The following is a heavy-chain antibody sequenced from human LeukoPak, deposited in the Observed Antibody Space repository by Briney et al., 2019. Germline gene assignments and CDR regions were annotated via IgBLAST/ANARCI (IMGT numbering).Heavy chain of an antibody. Sequence: KPGGSLRLSCAASGFTFSSYSMNWVRQAPGKGLEWVSSISSSSSYIYYTDSVKGRFTISRDNAKNSLYLQMNSLRAEDTAVYYCARGRNGGNNYWGQGTLVTVSS. V-gene: IGHV3-21*01. CDR3: ARGRNGGNNY. CDR2: ISSSSSYI. J-gene: IGHJ4*02. D-gene: IGHD4-23*01. CDR1: GFTFSSYS.